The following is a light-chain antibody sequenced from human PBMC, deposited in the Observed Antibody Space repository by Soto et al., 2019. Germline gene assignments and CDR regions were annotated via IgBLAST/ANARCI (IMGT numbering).Light chain of an antibody. Sequence: QSALTQPPSASGSPGQSVTISCTGTSRDVGGYNYVSWHQQHPGKAPQLIIYDVSKRSSGVPDRFSGSKSGNTASLTVSGLQAEDEADYYCSSHAGSSLVFGGGTQLTVL. J-gene: IGLJ2*01. CDR3: SSHAGSSLV. CDR2: DVS. V-gene: IGLV2-8*01. CDR1: SRDVGGYNY.